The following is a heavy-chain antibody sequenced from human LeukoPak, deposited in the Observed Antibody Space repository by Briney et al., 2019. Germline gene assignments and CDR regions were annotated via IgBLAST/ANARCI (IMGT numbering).Heavy chain of an antibody. J-gene: IGHJ4*02. V-gene: IGHV3-64*01. CDR3: ARGGSIAARPIDY. Sequence: GGSLRLSCAASGFTFSSYAMNWVRQAPGKGLEYVSAISSNGGSTYYANSVKGRFTISRDNSKNTLFLQMGSLRAEDMAAYYCARGGSIAARPIDYWGQGTLVTVSS. CDR1: GFTFSSYA. D-gene: IGHD6-6*01. CDR2: ISSNGGST.